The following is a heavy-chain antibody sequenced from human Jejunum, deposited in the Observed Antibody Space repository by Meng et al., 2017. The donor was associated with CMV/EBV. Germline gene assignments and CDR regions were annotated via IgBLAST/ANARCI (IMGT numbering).Heavy chain of an antibody. J-gene: IGHJ4*02. CDR3: AKDAGRFLDYYFDY. V-gene: IGHV1-2*02. Sequence: VRKATGEGRERMGKKKTKKGEKKKEKKKKGRETKKRETSKNTAYMEINRMRSDDTALYYCAKDAGRFLDYYFDYWGQGTLVTVSS. D-gene: IGHD1-26*01. CDR2: KKTKKGEK.